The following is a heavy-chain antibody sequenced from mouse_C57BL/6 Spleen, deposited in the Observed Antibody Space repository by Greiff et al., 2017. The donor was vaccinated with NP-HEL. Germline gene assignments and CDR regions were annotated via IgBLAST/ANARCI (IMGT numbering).Heavy chain of an antibody. CDR1: GFTFSDYG. Sequence: EVQLVESGGGLVKPGGSLKLSCAASGFTFSDYGMHWVRQAPEKGLEWVAYISSGSSTIYYADTVKGRFTISRDIAKNTLFLQMTSLRSEDTAMYYCARGGYYAMDYWGQGTSVTVSS. CDR2: ISSGSSTI. CDR3: ARGGYYAMDY. V-gene: IGHV5-17*01. J-gene: IGHJ4*01. D-gene: IGHD1-1*02.